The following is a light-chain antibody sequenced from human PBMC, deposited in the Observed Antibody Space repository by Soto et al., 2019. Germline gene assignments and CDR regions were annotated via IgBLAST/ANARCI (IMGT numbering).Light chain of an antibody. CDR3: QQYNNWSFT. J-gene: IGKJ5*01. CDR1: QSVSSN. V-gene: IGKV3-15*01. Sequence: IVLPQSRATLCGTPGERPTFPCRASQSVSSNLAWYQQKPGQAPRLLIYGASTRATGIPARFSGSGSGTEFTLTISSLQSEDFAVYYCQQYNNWSFTFGHGSRLEI. CDR2: GAS.